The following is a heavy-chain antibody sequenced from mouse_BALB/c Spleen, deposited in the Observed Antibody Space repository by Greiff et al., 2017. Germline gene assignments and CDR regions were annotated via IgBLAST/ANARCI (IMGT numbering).Heavy chain of an antibody. CDR3: AINYYGNYDGDFDV. J-gene: IGHJ1*01. V-gene: IGHV2-9*02. D-gene: IGHD2-1*01. CDR2: IWAGGST. CDR1: GFSLTSYG. Sequence: VMLVESGPGLVAPSQSLSITCTVSGFSLTSYGVHWVRQPPGKGLEWLGVIWAGGSTNYNSALMSRLSISKDNSKSQVFLKMNSLQTDDTAMYYCAINYYGNYDGDFDVWGAGTTVTVSS.